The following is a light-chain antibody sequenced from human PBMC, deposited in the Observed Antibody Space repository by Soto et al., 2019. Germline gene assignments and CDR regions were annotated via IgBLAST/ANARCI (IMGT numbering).Light chain of an antibody. Sequence: QSVLTQPPSVSGAPGQKVTISCSGSSSNIGNNYVSWYQQLPGTAPKLLIYDNNKRPSGIPDRFSGSKSGTSATLGITGLQTGDEADYYCGTWDSSLSAYVFGTGTKVTVL. CDR3: GTWDSSLSAYV. V-gene: IGLV1-51*01. J-gene: IGLJ1*01. CDR1: SSNIGNNY. CDR2: DNN.